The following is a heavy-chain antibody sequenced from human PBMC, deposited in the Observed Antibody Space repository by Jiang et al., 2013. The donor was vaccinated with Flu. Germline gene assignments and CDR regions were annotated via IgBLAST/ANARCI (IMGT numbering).Heavy chain of an antibody. CDR3: ARLDYGDGYYYYGMDV. D-gene: IGHD4-17*01. V-gene: IGHV4-39*01. CDR2: VYSGGST. CDR1: GGSISSTSYC. Sequence: QTLSLTCTVSGGSISSTSYCWGWIRQPPGKGLEWIGSVYSGGSTYYNPSLKSRVTISLDMSKNQFSLSLTSVTAADTAVFYCARLDYGDGYYYYGMDVWG. J-gene: IGHJ6*01.